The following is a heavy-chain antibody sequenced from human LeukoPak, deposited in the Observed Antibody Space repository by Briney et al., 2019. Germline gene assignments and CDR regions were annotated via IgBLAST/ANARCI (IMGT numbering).Heavy chain of an antibody. CDR2: INHSGST. D-gene: IGHD5-12*01. J-gene: IGHJ4*02. CDR3: ARGGAWIRSLAGSIRPRFDY. CDR1: GGSISSSSHS. Sequence: PSETLSLTCSVSGGSISSSSHSWGWIRQPPGKGLEWIGEINHSGSTNYNPSLKSRVTISVDTSKNQFSLKLSSVTAADTAVYYCARGGAWIRSLAGSIRPRFDYWGQGTLVTVSS. V-gene: IGHV4-39*07.